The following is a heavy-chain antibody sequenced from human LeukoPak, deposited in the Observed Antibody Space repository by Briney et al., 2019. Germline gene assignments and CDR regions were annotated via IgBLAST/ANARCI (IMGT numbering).Heavy chain of an antibody. CDR1: GDSVSSNSAA. CDR2: TYYRSKWYN. D-gene: IGHD1-26*01. Sequence: SQTLSLTCAIAGDSVSSNSAAWNWIRQSPSRGLEWLGRTYYRSKWYNEYAVSVKSRITINPDTSKNQFSLQLNSVTPEDTAVYYCARVPNGRIPSSTYYYYYGMDVRGQGTTVTVSS. J-gene: IGHJ6*02. CDR3: ARVPNGRIPSSTYYYYYGMDV. V-gene: IGHV6-1*01.